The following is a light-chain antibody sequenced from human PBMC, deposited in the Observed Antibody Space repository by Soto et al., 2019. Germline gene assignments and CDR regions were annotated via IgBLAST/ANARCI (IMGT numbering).Light chain of an antibody. Sequence: QSVLTQPASVSGSPGQSITISCTGTSSDVGGYNYVSWYQQHPGKAPKLMMYDVSNRPSGVSNRFSGSKSGNTASLTISGLQAEDEADYNCSSYTSSSPLGFGTGTKVTVL. CDR3: SSYTSSSPLG. J-gene: IGLJ1*01. V-gene: IGLV2-14*01. CDR1: SSDVGGYNY. CDR2: DVS.